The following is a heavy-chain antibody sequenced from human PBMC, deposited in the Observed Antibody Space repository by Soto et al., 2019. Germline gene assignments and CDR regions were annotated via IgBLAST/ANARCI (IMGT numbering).Heavy chain of an antibody. Sequence: EVQLVESGGGLVKPGGSLRLSCAASGFTFSRYSMNWVRQAPEKGLEWVSSISSSSSYMYYADSVKGRFTISRDDAKDSLYLQMNSLRAEDTAVYYCARDPSYDFWSGYSTPYLDYWGQGTLVPVSS. D-gene: IGHD3-3*01. V-gene: IGHV3-21*01. CDR3: ARDPSYDFWSGYSTPYLDY. J-gene: IGHJ4*02. CDR1: GFTFSRYS. CDR2: ISSSSSYM.